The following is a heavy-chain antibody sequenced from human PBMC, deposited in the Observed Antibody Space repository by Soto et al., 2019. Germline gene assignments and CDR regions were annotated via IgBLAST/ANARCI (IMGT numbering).Heavy chain of an antibody. V-gene: IGHV3-30*18. CDR3: AKDIITFGGVIVNLFGYFDY. Sequence: QVQLVESGGGVVQPGRSLRLSCAASGFTFSSYGMHWVRQAPGKGLEWVAVISYDGSKKYYADSVKGRFNISRDNSKNTLYLQMNSLRAEDTAVYYCAKDIITFGGVIVNLFGYFDYWGQGTLVTVSS. J-gene: IGHJ4*02. CDR1: GFTFSSYG. CDR2: ISYDGSKK. D-gene: IGHD3-16*02.